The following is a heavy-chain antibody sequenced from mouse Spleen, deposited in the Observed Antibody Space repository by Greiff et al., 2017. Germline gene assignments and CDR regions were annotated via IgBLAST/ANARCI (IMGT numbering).Heavy chain of an antibody. CDR1: GYTFTSYW. CDR2: IDPSDSYT. V-gene: IGHV1-69*01. Sequence: QVQLQQPGAELVMPGASVKLSCKASGYTFTSYWMHWVKQRPGQGLEWIGEIDPSDSYTNYNQKFKGKATLTVDKSSSTAYMQLSSLTSEDSAVYYCARPSDGYSFAYWGQGTLVTVSA. CDR3: ARPSDGYSFAY. D-gene: IGHD2-3*01. J-gene: IGHJ3*01.